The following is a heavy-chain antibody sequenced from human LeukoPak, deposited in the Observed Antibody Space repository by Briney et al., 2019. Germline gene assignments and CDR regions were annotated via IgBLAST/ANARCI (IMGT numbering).Heavy chain of an antibody. CDR1: GFTLTDFY. Sequence: GGSLRLSCAASGFTLTDFYMNWVRRAPGKGLEWASWISPTSSYMYYADSVKGRFTISRDNAKNSLYLQMNSLRAEDTALYYCVRDADGGNSWFDTWGQGTLVTVSS. CDR2: ISPTSSYM. V-gene: IGHV3-21*04. J-gene: IGHJ5*02. CDR3: VRDADGGNSWFDT. D-gene: IGHD4-23*01.